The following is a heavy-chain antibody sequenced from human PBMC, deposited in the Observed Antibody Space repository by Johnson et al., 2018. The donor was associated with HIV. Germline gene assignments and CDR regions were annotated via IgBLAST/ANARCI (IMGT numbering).Heavy chain of an antibody. CDR1: GFTFSSYA. D-gene: IGHD3-22*01. V-gene: IGHV3-30*14. J-gene: IGHJ3*02. CDR3: AKVGSSGYYYDAFDI. Sequence: QVQLVESGGGVVQPGRSLRLSCAASGFTFSSYAMHWVRQAPGKGLEWVAVISYDGSNKYYADSVKGRFTISRDKSKNTVFLQMNSLRAEDTAVYYCAKVGSSGYYYDAFDIWGQGTMVTVSS. CDR2: ISYDGSNK.